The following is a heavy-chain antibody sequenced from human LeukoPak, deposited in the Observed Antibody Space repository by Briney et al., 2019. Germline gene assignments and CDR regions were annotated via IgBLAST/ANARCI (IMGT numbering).Heavy chain of an antibody. V-gene: IGHV4-59*01. CDR2: IYYSGST. CDR1: GGSISSYY. J-gene: IGHJ4*02. Sequence: PSETLSLTCTVSGGSISSYYWSWIRQPPGKGLEWIGYIYYSGSTNYTPSLKSRITISVDASRNQFSLKLNSVTAADTAVYYCARSGRGSSAGFDYWGQGTLVTVSS. CDR3: ARSGRGSSAGFDY. D-gene: IGHD3-10*01.